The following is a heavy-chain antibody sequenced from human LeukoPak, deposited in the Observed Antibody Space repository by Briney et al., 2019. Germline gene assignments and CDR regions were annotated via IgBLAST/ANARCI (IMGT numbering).Heavy chain of an antibody. Sequence: GGSLRLFCAASGFTFSNAWMSWVRQAPGKGLEWVGRIKSKTDGGTTDYAAPVKGRFTISRDDSKNTLYLQMNSLKTEDTAVYYCTTDLLSTGDYDYVWGSYRNTDYFDYWGQGTLVTVSS. V-gene: IGHV3-15*01. CDR3: TTDLLSTGDYDYVWGSYRNTDYFDY. D-gene: IGHD3-16*02. J-gene: IGHJ4*02. CDR1: GFTFSNAW. CDR2: IKSKTDGGTT.